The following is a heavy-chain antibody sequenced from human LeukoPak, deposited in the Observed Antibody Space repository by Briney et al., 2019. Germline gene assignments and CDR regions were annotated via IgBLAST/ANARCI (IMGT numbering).Heavy chain of an antibody. CDR1: GFIFNSYA. V-gene: IGHV3-23*01. Sequence: GGSLRLSCGVSGFIFNSYAMSWVRQAPGKGLEWVSSISASGGLTYHADSVKGRFTISRDNTKNTLYLQMNSLRAEDTAVYYCAVIAAAGTVDYWGQGTLVTVSS. J-gene: IGHJ4*02. CDR2: ISASGGLT. CDR3: AVIAAAGTVDY. D-gene: IGHD6-13*01.